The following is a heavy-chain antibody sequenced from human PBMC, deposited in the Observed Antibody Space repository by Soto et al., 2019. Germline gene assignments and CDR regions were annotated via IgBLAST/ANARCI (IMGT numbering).Heavy chain of an antibody. Sequence: EVQLVESGGGLVQPGGSLRLSCAASGFTFSSYAMSWVRQAPGKGLEWVSAISGSGGSTYYADSVKGRFTISRDKSKNTLYLQMNSLRAKDTAVYDCAKASGPGGDYYYYGMDVWGQGTTVTVSS. V-gene: IGHV3-23*04. CDR3: AKASGPGGDYYYYGMDV. CDR1: GFTFSSYA. CDR2: ISGSGGST. J-gene: IGHJ6*02. D-gene: IGHD3-10*01.